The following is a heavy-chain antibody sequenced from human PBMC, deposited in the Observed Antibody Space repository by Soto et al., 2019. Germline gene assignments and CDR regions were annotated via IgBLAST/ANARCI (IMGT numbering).Heavy chain of an antibody. D-gene: IGHD6-13*01. CDR3: AKDNEYSSSWYGYFQH. CDR2: ISGSGGST. Sequence: GGSLRLSCAASGFTFSSYAMSWVRQAPGKGLEWVSAISGSGGSTYYADSVKGRFTISRDNSKNTLYLQMNSLRAEDTAVYYCAKDNEYSSSWYGYFQHWGQGTLVTVSS. V-gene: IGHV3-23*01. CDR1: GFTFSSYA. J-gene: IGHJ1*01.